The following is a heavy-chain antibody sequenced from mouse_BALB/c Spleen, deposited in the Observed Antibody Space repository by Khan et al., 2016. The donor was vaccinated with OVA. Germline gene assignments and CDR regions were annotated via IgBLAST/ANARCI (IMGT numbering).Heavy chain of an antibody. CDR1: GYTFPEYT. D-gene: IGHD3-3*01. CDR2: INPKNDGT. CDR3: ARDAGRY. V-gene: IGHV1-18*01. J-gene: IGHJ4*01. Sequence: EVELVESGPELVKPGASVKISCKTSGYTFPEYTVHWVKQSLGKSLDWIGVINPKNDGTAYNQKFKGKATLTVDKSSSTAYMEFRSLTSEDSAVYYCARDAGRYWGQGTSVTVAS.